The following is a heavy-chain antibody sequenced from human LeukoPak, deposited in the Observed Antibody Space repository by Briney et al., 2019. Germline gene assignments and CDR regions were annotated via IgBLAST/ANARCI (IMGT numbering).Heavy chain of an antibody. CDR3: AKWEYDSGTGWHYFNC. CDR2: LKQDGSAK. J-gene: IGHJ4*02. V-gene: IGHV3-7*01. CDR1: GFTISSHW. D-gene: IGHD3-16*01. Sequence: PGGSLRFSCVASGFTISSHWMGWARQAQGQGLEWVANLKQDGSAKYYMESAKGRFTISRDNAKNSLYLQMNSLRAEDTALYYCAKWEYDSGTGWHYFNCWGQGALVTVSS.